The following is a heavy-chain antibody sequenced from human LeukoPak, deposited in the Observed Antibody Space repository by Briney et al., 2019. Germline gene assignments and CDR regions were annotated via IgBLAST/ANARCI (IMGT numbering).Heavy chain of an antibody. J-gene: IGHJ6*02. CDR3: ARVGATHYYYYGMDV. CDR2: IIPILGIA. V-gene: IGHV1-69*04. Sequence: SVKVSCKASGGTFSSYAISWVRQAPGQGLEWMGRIIPILGIANYARKFQGRVTITADKSTSIAYMELSSLRSEDTAVYYCARVGATHYYYYGMDVWGQGTTVTVSS. D-gene: IGHD1-26*01. CDR1: GGTFSSYA.